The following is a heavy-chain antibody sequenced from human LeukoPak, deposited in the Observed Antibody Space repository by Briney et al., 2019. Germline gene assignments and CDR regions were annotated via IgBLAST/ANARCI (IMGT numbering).Heavy chain of an antibody. Sequence: SETLSLTCTVSGGSISSSSYCWGWIRQPPGKGLEWIGSIYYSGSTYYNPSLKSRVTISVDTSKNQFSLKLSSVTAADTAVYYCARLSRGGTSGYWGQGTLVTVSS. V-gene: IGHV4-39*01. D-gene: IGHD3-16*01. CDR3: ARLSRGGTSGY. CDR2: IYYSGST. J-gene: IGHJ4*02. CDR1: GGSISSSSYC.